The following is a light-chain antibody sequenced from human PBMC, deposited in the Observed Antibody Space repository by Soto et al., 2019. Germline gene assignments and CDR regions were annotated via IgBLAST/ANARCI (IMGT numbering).Light chain of an antibody. J-gene: IGKJ3*01. CDR1: ASVSSSY. CDR2: GAT. Sequence: EIGLTQSPGTLSLSPGESATLSCGASASVSSSYLAWYQQKPGQAPRLLIYGATTRLRGVPDRFSGSGSGTDFTLTISRLEPEDFAVYYCQQYGSSPFTFGPGTKVDI. CDR3: QQYGSSPFT. V-gene: IGKV3-20*01.